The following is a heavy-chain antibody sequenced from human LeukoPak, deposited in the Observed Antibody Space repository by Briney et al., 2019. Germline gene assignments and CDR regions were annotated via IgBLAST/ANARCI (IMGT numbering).Heavy chain of an antibody. V-gene: IGHV3-23*01. CDR3: AKDRGYCTNGVCPIQLNWFDP. CDR2: ISGSGGST. Sequence: GGSLRLSCAASGFTFSSYAMSWVRQAPGKGLEWVSAISGSGGSTYYADSVKGRFTISRDNSKNTLYLQMNSLRAEDTAVYYCAKDRGYCTNGVCPIQLNWFDPWGQGTLVTVSS. D-gene: IGHD2-8*01. CDR1: GFTFSSYA. J-gene: IGHJ5*02.